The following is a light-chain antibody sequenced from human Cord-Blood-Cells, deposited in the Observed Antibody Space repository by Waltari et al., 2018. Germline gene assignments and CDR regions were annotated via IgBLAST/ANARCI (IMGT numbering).Light chain of an antibody. CDR3: QVCDSSSDHYV. CDR1: NIGSKS. V-gene: IGLV3-21*02. CDR2: DDS. J-gene: IGLJ1*01. Sequence: SYVLTQPPSVSVAPGQTARITCGGNNIGSKSVHWYQQKPGQAPVLVVYDDSDRPSGIPQRFAGSNSGNTAARTIIRVEAGDEADYFWQVCDSSSDHYVFGTGTKVTVL.